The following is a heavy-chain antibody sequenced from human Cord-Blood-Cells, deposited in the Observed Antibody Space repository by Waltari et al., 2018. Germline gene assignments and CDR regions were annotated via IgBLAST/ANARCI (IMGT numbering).Heavy chain of an antibody. CDR2: INAGNGNT. CDR1: GYTFTSYA. V-gene: IGHV1-3*01. D-gene: IGHD1-7*01. CDR3: ARGATELRFDY. J-gene: IGHJ4*02. Sequence: QVQLVQSGAEVKKPGASVQVSCKASGYTFTSYAMHWVRQAPGQRLEWMGWINAGNGNTKYSQKFQGRVTITRDTSASTAYMELSSLRSEDTAVYYCARGATELRFDYWGQGTLVTVSS.